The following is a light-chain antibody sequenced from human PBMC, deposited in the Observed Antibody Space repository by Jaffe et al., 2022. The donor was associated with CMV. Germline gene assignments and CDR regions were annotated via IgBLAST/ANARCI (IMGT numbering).Light chain of an antibody. CDR2: HDT. V-gene: IGLV3-21*02. J-gene: IGLJ3*02. CDR3: QVWYSTSEQPV. CDR1: GQS. Sequence: FVLTQPPSVSVAPGETATISCGGDGQSVHWYQHVSGRAPVLVVSHDTDRPSGIPDRFSGSNSGDTATLTISRVEAGDEADYYCQVWYSTSEQPVFGGGTKLTVL.